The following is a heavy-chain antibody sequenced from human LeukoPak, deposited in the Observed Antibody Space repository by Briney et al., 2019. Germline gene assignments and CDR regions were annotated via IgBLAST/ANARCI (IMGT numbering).Heavy chain of an antibody. CDR2: ISGSGDNT. J-gene: IGHJ6*02. V-gene: IGHV3-23*01. CDR3: ARGRKYSYGTYYYGLDV. Sequence: PGGSLRLSCAASGFTFSSYAMSWVRQAPGKGLEWVSGISGSGDNTYYADSVKGRFTISRDNSKNTLYLQMNSLRAEDTAVYYCARGRKYSYGTYYYGLDVWGQGTTVTVCS. CDR1: GFTFSSYA. D-gene: IGHD5-18*01.